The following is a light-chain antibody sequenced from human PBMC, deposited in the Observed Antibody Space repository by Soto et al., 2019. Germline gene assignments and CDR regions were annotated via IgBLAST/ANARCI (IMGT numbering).Light chain of an antibody. CDR2: GAS. CDR1: QSVFYSSNNNNY. CDR3: QQYGGSTRT. V-gene: IGKV4-1*01. J-gene: IGKJ1*01. Sequence: DIVMTQSPDSLAVSLGERATINCKSSQSVFYSSNNNNYLLWYQQKPGQAPRLLIYGASTRATGVPDRITGSGSGTDFTLSISRLEPEDFAVYYCQQYGGSTRTFGQGTKVDNK.